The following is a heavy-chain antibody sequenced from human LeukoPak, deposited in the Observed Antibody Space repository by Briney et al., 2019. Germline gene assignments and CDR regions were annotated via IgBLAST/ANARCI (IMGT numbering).Heavy chain of an antibody. D-gene: IGHD4-11*01. V-gene: IGHV3-7*03. Sequence: PGGSLRLSCAASGFSFSGYWMSWVRQTPGKGLEWVANIKQDGSVKNSVDSMKGRFTISRDNTKNSLYLEMNSLKAEDTAVYYCAAEPYLTPGNPWWFDPWGQGTLVTVSS. J-gene: IGHJ5*02. CDR1: GFSFSGYW. CDR2: IKQDGSVK. CDR3: AAEPYLTPGNPWWFDP.